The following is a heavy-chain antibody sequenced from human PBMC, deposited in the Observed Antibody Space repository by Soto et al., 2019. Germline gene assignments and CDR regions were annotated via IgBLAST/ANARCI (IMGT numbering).Heavy chain of an antibody. Sequence: GGSLRISCAASGFTFSSYSMNWVRQAPGKGLEWVSSISSSSSYIYYADSVKGRFTISRDNAKNSLYLQMNSLRAEDTAVYYCARDERIAAAGTGYYGMDVWGQGTTVTVSS. D-gene: IGHD6-13*01. CDR1: GFTFSSYS. CDR3: ARDERIAAAGTGYYGMDV. CDR2: ISSSSSYI. J-gene: IGHJ6*02. V-gene: IGHV3-21*01.